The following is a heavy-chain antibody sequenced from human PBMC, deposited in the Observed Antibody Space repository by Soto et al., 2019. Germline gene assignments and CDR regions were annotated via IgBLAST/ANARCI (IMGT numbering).Heavy chain of an antibody. CDR1: EFTFSSYS. J-gene: IGHJ4*02. V-gene: IGHV3-23*01. Sequence: EEPLLESGGGLVQPGGSLRLSCAASEFTFSSYSMSWVRQAPGERLEWLSSISGSGGSIYYADSVKGRFTISRDNSKNTLYLQMNSLRAEDTALYYCAKGARSSSFDSWGQGTLVTVSS. CDR2: ISGSGGSI. CDR3: AKGARSSSFDS. D-gene: IGHD6-6*01.